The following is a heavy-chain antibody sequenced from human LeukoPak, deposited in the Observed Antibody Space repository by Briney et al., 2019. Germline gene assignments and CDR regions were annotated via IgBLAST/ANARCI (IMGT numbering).Heavy chain of an antibody. CDR1: GYTFTSYD. Sequence: GASVKVSCKASGYTFTSYDINWVRQAPGQGLEWMGWISAYNGNTNYAQKLQGRVTMTTDTSTSTAYMELRSLRSDDTAVYYCARDPEGMGSSGQVAGYWGQGTLVTVSS. V-gene: IGHV1-18*01. CDR3: ARDPEGMGSSGQVAGY. CDR2: ISAYNGNT. J-gene: IGHJ4*02. D-gene: IGHD3-22*01.